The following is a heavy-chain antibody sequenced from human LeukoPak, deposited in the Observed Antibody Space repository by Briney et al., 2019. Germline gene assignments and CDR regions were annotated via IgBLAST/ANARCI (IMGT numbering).Heavy chain of an antibody. D-gene: IGHD3-10*01. Sequence: SETLSLTCTVSGGSISSGDYYWSWIRQPPGKGLEWIGYIYYSGSTYYNPSLKSRVIISVDTSKNQFSLKLSSVTATDTAVYFCASSGSIYGSTTFDIWGQGTIVTVSS. CDR3: ASSGSIYGSTTFDI. V-gene: IGHV4-30-4*08. CDR1: GGSISSGDYY. J-gene: IGHJ3*02. CDR2: IYYSGST.